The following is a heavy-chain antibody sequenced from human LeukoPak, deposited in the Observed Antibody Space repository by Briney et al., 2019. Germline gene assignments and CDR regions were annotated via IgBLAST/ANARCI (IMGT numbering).Heavy chain of an antibody. CDR3: ARDLAWGYVEHRLAWLDP. CDR1: GYTFTNNG. Sequence: ASVKVSCKASGYTFTNNGISWVRQAPGQGLEWMGWISAYNGNTNYAQKFQGRFTMTTDTSTTTAYMELRSLRFDDTAVYYCARDLAWGYVEHRLAWLDPWGQGALVTVSS. CDR2: ISAYNGNT. D-gene: IGHD1/OR15-1a*01. V-gene: IGHV1-18*01. J-gene: IGHJ5*02.